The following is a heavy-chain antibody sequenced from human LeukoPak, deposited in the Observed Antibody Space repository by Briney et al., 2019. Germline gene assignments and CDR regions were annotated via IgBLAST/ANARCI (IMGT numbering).Heavy chain of an antibody. CDR1: EITFSTYA. CDR2: ICGSGVHT. CDR3: VRGEYYYDSSGRGFDL. J-gene: IGHJ2*01. Sequence: GGSLRLSCVASEITFSTYAMSWVRQAPGKGLEWVSGICGSGVHTYYADSVKGRFTISRDNSKNTLYLQMNRLRAEDTAVYYCVRGEYYYDSSGRGFDLWGRGTLVTVSS. D-gene: IGHD3-22*01. V-gene: IGHV3-23*01.